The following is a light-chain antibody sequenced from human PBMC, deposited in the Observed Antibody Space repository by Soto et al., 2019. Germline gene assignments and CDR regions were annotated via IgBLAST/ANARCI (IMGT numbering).Light chain of an antibody. CDR2: TAS. V-gene: IGKV1-39*01. CDR3: QQSYSTPWT. Sequence: DIQMTQSPSSLSASVGDRVTITCRASQSISSYLNWYQQKPGKAPNLLIYTASSLQVGLPSRFSGSGYGTDFTLTISSLQPEDSATYYCQQSYSTPWTFGQGTKGDIK. J-gene: IGKJ1*01. CDR1: QSISSY.